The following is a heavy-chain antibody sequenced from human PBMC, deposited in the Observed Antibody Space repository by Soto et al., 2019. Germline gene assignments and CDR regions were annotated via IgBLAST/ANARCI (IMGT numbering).Heavy chain of an antibody. D-gene: IGHD6-13*01. V-gene: IGHV1-69*04. J-gene: IGHJ4*02. CDR2: IIPILGIA. CDR3: ARDQSGYSSRLYYFDY. CDR1: GGIFSRYA. Sequence: ASGKVSCKASGGIFSRYAISWVRQAPGRGLEWMGRIIPILGIANYAQKFQGRVTITADKSTSTAYMELSSLRSEDTAVYYCARDQSGYSSRLYYFDYWGQGTLVTVSS.